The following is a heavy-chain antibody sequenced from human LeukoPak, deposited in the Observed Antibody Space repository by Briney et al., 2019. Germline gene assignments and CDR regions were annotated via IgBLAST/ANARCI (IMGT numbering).Heavy chain of an antibody. Sequence: SSETLSLTCAVYGGSFSGYYWSWIRQPPGKGLEWIGRVYTSGSTHYNPSLKTRLTMSVDTSKNQFSLKLSSVTAADTAVYYCARLITGTTTAFDIWGQGTMVTVSS. CDR3: ARLITGTTTAFDI. CDR2: VYTSGST. D-gene: IGHD1-7*01. J-gene: IGHJ3*02. V-gene: IGHV4-59*10. CDR1: GGSFSGYY.